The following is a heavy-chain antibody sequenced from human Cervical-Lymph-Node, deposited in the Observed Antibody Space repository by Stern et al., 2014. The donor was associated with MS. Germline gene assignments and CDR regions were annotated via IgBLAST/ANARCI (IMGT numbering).Heavy chain of an antibody. V-gene: IGHV3-30*18. CDR1: GFTFSSYG. CDR2: ISYDGSNK. Sequence: DQLVESGGGVVQPGRSLRLSCAASGFTFSSYGMHWVRQAPGKGLEWVAVISYDGSNKYYADSVKGRFTISRDNSKKTLYLQMNSLRAEDTAVYYCVKDHSSSWSLLEYGMDVWGQGTTVTVSS. J-gene: IGHJ6*02. CDR3: VKDHSSSWSLLEYGMDV. D-gene: IGHD6-13*01.